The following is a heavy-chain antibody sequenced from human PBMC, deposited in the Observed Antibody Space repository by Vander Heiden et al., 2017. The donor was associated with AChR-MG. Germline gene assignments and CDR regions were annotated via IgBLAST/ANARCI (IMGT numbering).Heavy chain of an antibody. Sequence: QVQLQASGPGLVKPSETLSLPCTVSGGSLSTYSWSWIRQPPGKGLEWIGYIYYSGSTNYNPSLKSRVTISVDTSKNQFSLKLSSVTAADTAVYYCARRGALTGNQYWGQGILVTVSS. J-gene: IGHJ4*02. V-gene: IGHV4-59*08. CDR2: IYYSGST. D-gene: IGHD7-27*01. CDR1: GGSLSTYS. CDR3: ARRGALTGNQY.